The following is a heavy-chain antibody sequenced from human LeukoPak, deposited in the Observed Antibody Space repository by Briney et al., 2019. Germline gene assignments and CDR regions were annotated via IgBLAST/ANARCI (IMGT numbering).Heavy chain of an antibody. CDR1: GFTLSSYN. Sequence: GGSLRLSCATSGFTLSSYNMNWVRQAPGKGLEWVSYTSSRGSSIQYADSVKGRFTISRDNAKNSLYLQMDSLRDDDTAVYYCARTYNSGWYFDYWGQGTLVTVSS. CDR2: TSSRGSSI. CDR3: ARTYNSGWYFDY. D-gene: IGHD6-19*01. J-gene: IGHJ4*02. V-gene: IGHV3-48*02.